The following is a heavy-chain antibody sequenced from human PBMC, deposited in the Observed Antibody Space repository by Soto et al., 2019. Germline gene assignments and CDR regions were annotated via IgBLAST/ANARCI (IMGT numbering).Heavy chain of an antibody. D-gene: IGHD1-20*01. J-gene: IGHJ5*02. V-gene: IGHV4-31*02. Sequence: TSETLSLTCSVSGDSISSGQYYWTWIRQHPGKGLEWIGYIFYSGTTFYNPSLKSRVTISVDTSKNQLSLTLSSVTAADTAVYYCARAGFNFQYNWFDPWGQGTLVTVSS. CDR3: ARAGFNFQYNWFDP. CDR2: IFYSGTT. CDR1: GDSISSGQYY.